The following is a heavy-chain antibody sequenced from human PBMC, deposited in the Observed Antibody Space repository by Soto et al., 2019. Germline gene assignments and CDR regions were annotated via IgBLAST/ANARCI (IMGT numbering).Heavy chain of an antibody. J-gene: IGHJ3*02. D-gene: IGHD3-22*01. Sequence: GGSLRLSCAASGFTVSSNYMSWVRQAPGKGLEWVSVIYSGGSTYYADSVKGRFPISRDNSKNTLYLQMNSLRAEDTAVYYCARMGRVTMMAFDIWGQGTMVTVSS. CDR3: ARMGRVTMMAFDI. CDR2: IYSGGST. V-gene: IGHV3-53*01. CDR1: GFTVSSNY.